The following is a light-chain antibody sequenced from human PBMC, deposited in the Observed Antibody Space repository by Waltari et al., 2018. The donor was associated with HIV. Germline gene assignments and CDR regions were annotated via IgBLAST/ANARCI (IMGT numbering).Light chain of an antibody. CDR3: ATWDDSLNGRGV. CDR1: SSNIGTYY. CDR2: RNT. J-gene: IGLJ1*01. V-gene: IGLV1-47*01. Sequence: QSVMTQPPSVSGTPGQGVTITCSGNSSNIGTYYVYWYQQFPPAAPKRLIFRNTRRPSGVPDRFSGSKSGTSASLAISGLRSEDEADYYCATWDDSLNGRGVFGTGTRVTVL.